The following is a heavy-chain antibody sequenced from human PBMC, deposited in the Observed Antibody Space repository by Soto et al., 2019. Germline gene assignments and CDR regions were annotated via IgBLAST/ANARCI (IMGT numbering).Heavy chain of an antibody. CDR3: VKDTVVVINGGDFDY. CDR1: GFTYVKYA. J-gene: IGHJ4*02. D-gene: IGHD3-22*01. CDR2: ISGDAGRT. V-gene: IGHV3-23*01. Sequence: EVQLLESGGALVQPGGSLRLSCEASGFTYVKYAMSWVRQAPGKGLEWVSGISGDAGRTFYADSVKGRFTISRDNSKNTVYLQMNSLRVEDTAVYYCVKDTVVVINGGDFDYLGQGTLVTVSS.